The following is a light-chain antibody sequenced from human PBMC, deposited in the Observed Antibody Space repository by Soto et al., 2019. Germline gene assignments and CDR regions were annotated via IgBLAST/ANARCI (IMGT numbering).Light chain of an antibody. J-gene: IGLJ2*01. CDR3: QSYDSSLSAF. CDR1: RSNIGAGYD. Sequence: QAVVTQPPSVSGAPGQRVTISCTGSRSNIGAGYDVHWYQQLPGTAPKLLIYGNNNRPSGVPDRFSGSKSGTSASLAISGLQAEDEADYYCQSYDSSLSAFFGGGTQLTVL. CDR2: GNN. V-gene: IGLV1-40*01.